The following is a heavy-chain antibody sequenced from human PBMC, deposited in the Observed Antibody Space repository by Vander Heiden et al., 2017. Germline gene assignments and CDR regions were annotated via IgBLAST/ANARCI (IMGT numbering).Heavy chain of an antibody. J-gene: IGHJ6*02. CDR2: IRSKANSYAT. V-gene: IGHV3-73*01. CDR1: GFTFSGSA. Sequence: EVQLVASGGGLVQPGGSLNLSCAASGFTFSGSAMHGVRQASGKGQEWVGRIRSKANSYATAYAASVKGRFTISRDDSKNTAYLQMNSLKTEDTAVYYCTRPNCSSTSCYYYYGMDVWGQGTTVTVSS. D-gene: IGHD2-2*01. CDR3: TRPNCSSTSCYYYYGMDV.